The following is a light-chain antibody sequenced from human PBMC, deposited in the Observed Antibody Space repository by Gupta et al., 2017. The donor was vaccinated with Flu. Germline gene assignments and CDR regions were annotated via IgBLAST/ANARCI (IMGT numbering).Light chain of an antibody. J-gene: IGKJ1*01. CDR3: QQYNIWPLWT. CDR1: QSVSSN. CDR2: GAS. Sequence: ARATLSCRASQSVSSNLAWYQQKPGQAPRLLIYGASTRATGIPARFSGSGSGTEFTLTISSLQSEDFAVYYCQQYNIWPLWTFGRGTKVEIK. V-gene: IGKV3-15*01.